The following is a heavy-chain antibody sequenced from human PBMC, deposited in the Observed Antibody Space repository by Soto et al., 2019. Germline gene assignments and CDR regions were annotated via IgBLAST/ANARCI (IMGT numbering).Heavy chain of an antibody. V-gene: IGHV1-18*04. CDR3: ARDHGLAWAVRPANYYYAMDV. Sequence: QAQLAQSGPELKSPGASVKVSCKASGYTFTDYAINWVRQAPGQGFQWVGWISPYSGNTTSAENFSDRVTMTTDTSTRTTYLELRSLRSDDTAVYYCARDHGLAWAVRPANYYYAMDVWGQGTTVTVSS. D-gene: IGHD6-6*01. J-gene: IGHJ6*02. CDR1: GYTFTDYA. CDR2: ISPYSGNT.